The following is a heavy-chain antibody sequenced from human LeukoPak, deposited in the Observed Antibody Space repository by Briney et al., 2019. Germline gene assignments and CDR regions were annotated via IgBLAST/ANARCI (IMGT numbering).Heavy chain of an antibody. Sequence: LSGGSLRLSCAASGFTFSSYAMSWVRQAPGKGLEWVSAISGSGGSTYYADSVKGRFTISRDNSKNTLYLQMNSLRAEDTAVYYCAKVPRGYSYGYFGYWGQGTLVTVSS. CDR3: AKVPRGYSYGYFGY. J-gene: IGHJ4*02. D-gene: IGHD5-18*01. CDR2: ISGSGGST. CDR1: GFTFSSYA. V-gene: IGHV3-23*01.